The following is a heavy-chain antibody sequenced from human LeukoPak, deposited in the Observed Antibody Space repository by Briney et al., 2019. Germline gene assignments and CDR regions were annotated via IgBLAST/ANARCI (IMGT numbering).Heavy chain of an antibody. D-gene: IGHD6-19*01. J-gene: IGHJ4*02. V-gene: IGHV3-30*02. Sequence: PGGSLRLSCAASGFTFSSYGMHWVRQAPGKGLEWVAFIRYDGSNKYYADSVKGRFTISRDNSKNTLYLQMNSLRAEDTAVYYCAKDRPPGVSGWSGDYWGQGTLVTVSS. CDR2: IRYDGSNK. CDR3: AKDRPPGVSGWSGDY. CDR1: GFTFSSYG.